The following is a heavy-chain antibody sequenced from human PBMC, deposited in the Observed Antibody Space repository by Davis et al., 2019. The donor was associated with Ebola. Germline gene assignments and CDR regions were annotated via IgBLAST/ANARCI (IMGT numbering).Heavy chain of an antibody. CDR3: ARDYLFAFDS. J-gene: IGHJ4*02. V-gene: IGHV3-48*02. Sequence: LKISCVTSGFTFTSYSFNWVRQSPGRGLEWVAHINTRGDARVYADSVKGRFTISRDDATNSVYLQMDPLKHEDAAVYYCARDYLFAFDSWGQGTPVTVSS. CDR2: INTRGDAR. CDR1: GFTFTSYS.